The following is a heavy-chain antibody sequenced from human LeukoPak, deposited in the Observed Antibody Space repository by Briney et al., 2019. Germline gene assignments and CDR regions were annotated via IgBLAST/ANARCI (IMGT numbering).Heavy chain of an antibody. J-gene: IGHJ5*02. Sequence: PSQTLSLTCAISGDSVSSNSAAWHWIRQSPSRGLEWLGRTYYRSKWYNDYAVSVKSRITINPDTSKNQFSLQLNSVTPEDTAVYYCARDSSGWYDHKGNWFDPWGQGTLVTVSS. CDR1: GDSVSSNSAA. CDR2: TYYRSKWYN. V-gene: IGHV6-1*01. D-gene: IGHD6-19*01. CDR3: ARDSSGWYDHKGNWFDP.